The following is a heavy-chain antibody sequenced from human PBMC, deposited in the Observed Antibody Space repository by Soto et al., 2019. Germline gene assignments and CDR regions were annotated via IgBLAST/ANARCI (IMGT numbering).Heavy chain of an antibody. CDR1: GGSFSGYY. J-gene: IGHJ6*02. D-gene: IGHD6-25*01. Sequence: SETLSLTCAVYGGSFSGYYWSWIRQPPGKGLEWIGEINHSGSTNYNPSLKSRATISVDTSKNQFSLKLSSVTAADTAVYYCASGEAVTRYYYYYYGMDVWGQGTTVTSP. V-gene: IGHV4-34*01. CDR3: ASGEAVTRYYYYYYGMDV. CDR2: INHSGST.